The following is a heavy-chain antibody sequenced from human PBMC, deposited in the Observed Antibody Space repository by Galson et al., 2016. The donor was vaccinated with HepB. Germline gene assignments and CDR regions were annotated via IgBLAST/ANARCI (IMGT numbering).Heavy chain of an antibody. CDR1: GFVFSNFG. Sequence: SLRLSCAASGFVFSNFGLSWVRQAPGKGLEWVASISTRRTTYYPDSVQGRFTLSRDNSNNTLYLQMNGLRAEDTAVYYCAKERLVRRIFDHWGQGTLLTVSS. CDR3: AKERLVRRIFDH. J-gene: IGHJ4*02. CDR2: ISTRRTT. V-gene: IGHV3-23*01. D-gene: IGHD1-1*01.